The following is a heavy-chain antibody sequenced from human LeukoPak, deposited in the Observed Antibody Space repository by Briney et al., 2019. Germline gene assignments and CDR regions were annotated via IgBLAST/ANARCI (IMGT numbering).Heavy chain of an antibody. CDR3: ARWGIAAAGDRQYNWFDP. CDR1: GGSISSYY. V-gene: IGHV4-59*08. J-gene: IGHJ5*02. CDR2: IYYSGST. Sequence: PSETLSLTCIVSGGSISSYYWSWIRQPPGKGLEWIGYIYYSGSTNYNPSLKSRVTISVDTSKNQFSLKLSSVTAADTAVYYCARWGIAAAGDRQYNWFDPWGQGTLVTVSS. D-gene: IGHD6-13*01.